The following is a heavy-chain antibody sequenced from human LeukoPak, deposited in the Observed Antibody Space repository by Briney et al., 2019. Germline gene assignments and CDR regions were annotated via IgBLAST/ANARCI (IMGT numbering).Heavy chain of an antibody. CDR3: ATGYPKRRPSDMLTVPLFDY. CDR2: IIPIFGTA. V-gene: IGHV1-69*01. Sequence: SVKVSCKASGGTFSSYAISWVRQAPGQGLEWMGGIIPIFGTANYAQKFQGRVTITADESTNTAYMELRSLRSDDTATYYCATGYPKRRPSDMLTVPLFDYWGQGSLVIVSS. CDR1: GGTFSSYA. D-gene: IGHD3-9*01. J-gene: IGHJ4*02.